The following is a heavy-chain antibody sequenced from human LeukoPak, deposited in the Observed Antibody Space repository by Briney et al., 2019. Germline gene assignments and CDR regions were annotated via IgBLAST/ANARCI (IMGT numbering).Heavy chain of an antibody. V-gene: IGHV3-33*01. CDR1: GFTFSSYG. D-gene: IGHD3-22*01. Sequence: GGSLRLSCAASGFTFSSYGMHWVRQAPGKGLEWVAVIWYDGSNKYYADSVKGRFTISRDNSKNTLYLQMNSLRAEDTAVYYCARGDSSGYYWGVGYFDCWGQGTLVTVSS. CDR3: ARGDSSGYYWGVGYFDC. CDR2: IWYDGSNK. J-gene: IGHJ4*02.